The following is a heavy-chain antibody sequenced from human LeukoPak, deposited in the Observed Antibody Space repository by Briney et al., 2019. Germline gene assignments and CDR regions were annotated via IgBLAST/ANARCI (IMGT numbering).Heavy chain of an antibody. CDR1: GGSFSGYY. D-gene: IGHD2-2*02. CDR3: ARGYISGPRYCSSTSCYTPLGY. CDR2: INHSGST. J-gene: IGHJ4*02. Sequence: SETLSLTCAVYGGSFSGYYWSWIRQPPGKGLEWIGEINHSGSTNYNPSLKSRVTISVDTSKNQFSLKLSSVTAADTAVYYCARGYISGPRYCSSTSCYTPLGYWGQGTLVTVSS. V-gene: IGHV4-34*01.